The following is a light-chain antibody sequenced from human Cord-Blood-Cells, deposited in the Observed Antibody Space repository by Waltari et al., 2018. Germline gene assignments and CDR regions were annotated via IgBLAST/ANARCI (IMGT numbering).Light chain of an antibody. CDR3: QQYYSTPLT. Sequence: DIVITQAPNSLGVSLGRRATIHCQSSPSVLYSSNNKNYLAWYQQKPGQPPKLLIYWASTRESGVPDRFSGSGSGTDFTLTSSSLQAEDVAVYYCQQYYSTPLTFGGGTKVEIK. CDR1: PSVLYSSNNKNY. J-gene: IGKJ4*01. CDR2: WAS. V-gene: IGKV4-1*01.